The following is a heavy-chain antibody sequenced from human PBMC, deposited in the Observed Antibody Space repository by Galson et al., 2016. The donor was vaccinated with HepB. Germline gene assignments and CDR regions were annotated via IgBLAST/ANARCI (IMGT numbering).Heavy chain of an antibody. CDR2: ISWNSGNM. CDR1: GFTFDNYA. V-gene: IGHV3-9*01. Sequence: SLRLSCAASGFTFDNYAMHWVRQAPGKGLEWVSGISWNSGNMGYADSVKGRFTISRDNAMNSLYLQMNSLRAEDTALYYCAKAAQYCSSSSCRNWFDPWGQGTLVTVST. J-gene: IGHJ5*02. D-gene: IGHD2-2*01. CDR3: AKAAQYCSSSSCRNWFDP.